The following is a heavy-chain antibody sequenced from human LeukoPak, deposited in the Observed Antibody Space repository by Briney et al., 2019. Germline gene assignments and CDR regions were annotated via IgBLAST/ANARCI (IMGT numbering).Heavy chain of an antibody. Sequence: SETLSLTCTVSGGSISSYYWSWIRQPPGKGLEWIGYIYYSGSTNYNPSLKNRVTISVDTSKNQFSLKLSSVTAADTAVYYCARDGSSSWYYMDVWGKGTTVTISS. CDR3: ARDGSSSWYYMDV. V-gene: IGHV4-59*01. CDR2: IYYSGST. D-gene: IGHD6-13*01. J-gene: IGHJ6*03. CDR1: GGSISSYY.